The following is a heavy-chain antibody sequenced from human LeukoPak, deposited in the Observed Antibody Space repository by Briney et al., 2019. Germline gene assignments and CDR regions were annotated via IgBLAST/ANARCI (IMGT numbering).Heavy chain of an antibody. Sequence: ASVKVSCKPSGFTFTPSYIHWVREATGQGLEWMGMINPSGGTAGYAQKFQGRLTMTRDTSTSTVYMDLSSLRSEDTAVYYCARRGYHYDSGDYYYWFDPWGQGTLVTVSS. J-gene: IGHJ5*02. CDR2: INPSGGTA. CDR3: ARRGYHYDSGDYYYWFDP. D-gene: IGHD3-22*01. V-gene: IGHV1-46*01. CDR1: GFTFTPSY.